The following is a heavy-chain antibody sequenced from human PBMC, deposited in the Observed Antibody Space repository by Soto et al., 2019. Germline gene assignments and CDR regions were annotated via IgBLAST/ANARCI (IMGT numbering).Heavy chain of an antibody. CDR3: ARHLPYCGGDCYSLDY. CDR2: IYYSAST. J-gene: IGHJ4*02. Sequence: PSETLSLTCTVSGVSISSYYWSWIRQPPGKGLEWIGYIYYSASTNYNPSLKSRVTISVDTSKNQFSLNLSSVTAADTAVYYCARHLPYCGGDCYSLDYWGQGTLVTVSS. D-gene: IGHD2-21*02. V-gene: IGHV4-59*08. CDR1: GVSISSYY.